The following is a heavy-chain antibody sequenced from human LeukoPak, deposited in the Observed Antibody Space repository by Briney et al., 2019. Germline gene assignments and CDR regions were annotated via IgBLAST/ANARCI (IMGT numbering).Heavy chain of an antibody. CDR3: TTYGRDGYRGYF. Sequence: GGSLRLSCAASGFIFSSYSMSWVRQAPGKGLEWVPYINGPSDTIYYADSVKGRFSISRDNAKYSVYLQMSSLRAEDTAVYYCTTYGRDGYRGYFWGQGALVTVSS. J-gene: IGHJ4*02. D-gene: IGHD5-24*01. CDR1: GFIFSSYS. CDR2: INGPSDTI. V-gene: IGHV3-48*04.